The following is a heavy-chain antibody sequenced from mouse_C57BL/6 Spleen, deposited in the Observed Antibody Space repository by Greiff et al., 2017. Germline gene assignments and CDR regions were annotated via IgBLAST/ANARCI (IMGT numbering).Heavy chain of an antibody. V-gene: IGHV1-62-2*01. Sequence: VQLQQSGAELVKPGASVKLSCKASGYTFTEYTIHWVKQRSGQGLEWIGWFYPGSGSIKYNEKFKDKATLTADKSSSTVYMELSRLTSEYSAVYFCARHEDPVYYGSRDYFDYWGQGTTLTVSS. CDR2: FYPGSGSI. CDR1: GYTFTEYT. D-gene: IGHD1-1*01. CDR3: ARHEDPVYYGSRDYFDY. J-gene: IGHJ2*01.